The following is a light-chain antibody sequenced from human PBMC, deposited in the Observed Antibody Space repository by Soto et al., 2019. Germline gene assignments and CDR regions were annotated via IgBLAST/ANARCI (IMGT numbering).Light chain of an antibody. J-gene: IGKJ4*01. CDR1: QSISSY. CDR3: QQSSSNPLT. CDR2: SAS. V-gene: IGKV1-39*01. Sequence: DIQMTQSPSSLSASVGDRVTITCRASQSISSYLNWYQQKPGKAPNLLIYSASKLHSGVPSRFSSSGSGTDFTLIISSLQPEDFATYYCQQSSSNPLTFGGGTRV.